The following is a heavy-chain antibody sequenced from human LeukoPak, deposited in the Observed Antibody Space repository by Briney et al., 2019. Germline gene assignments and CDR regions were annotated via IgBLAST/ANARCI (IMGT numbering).Heavy chain of an antibody. Sequence: GGSLRLSCAASGFTFTSHAMHWVRQAPGKGPEWVAVISYDGVNQYYADSVKGRFTISRDNYMNTLYLQMNSLRAEDTAVYYCARDYRVGCTGGSCFPIDYWGQGTLSPSPQ. CDR3: ARDYRVGCTGGSCFPIDY. V-gene: IGHV3-30*01. J-gene: IGHJ4*02. CDR1: GFTFTSHA. D-gene: IGHD2-15*01. CDR2: ISYDGVNQ.